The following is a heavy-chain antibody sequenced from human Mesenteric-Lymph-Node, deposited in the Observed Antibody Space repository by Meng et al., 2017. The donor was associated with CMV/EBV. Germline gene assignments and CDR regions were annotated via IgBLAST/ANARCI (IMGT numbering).Heavy chain of an antibody. CDR3: ARTSSSFYYYYGMDV. CDR2: IKSKTDGGTT. V-gene: IGHV3-15*01. D-gene: IGHD6-6*01. J-gene: IGHJ6*02. Sequence: GESLKISCAASGFTFSNAWMSWVRQAPGKGLEWVGRIKSKTDGGTTDYAAPVKGRLTISRDDSKNTLYLQMNSLKTEDTAVYYCARTSSSFYYYYGMDVWGQGTTVTVSS. CDR1: GFTFSNAW.